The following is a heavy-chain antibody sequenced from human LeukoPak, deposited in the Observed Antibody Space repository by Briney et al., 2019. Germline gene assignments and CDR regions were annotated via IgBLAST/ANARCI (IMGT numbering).Heavy chain of an antibody. D-gene: IGHD3-3*01. Sequence: TSQTLSLTCTVSGGSISSGDYYWSWIRQPPGKGLEWIGYIYYSGSTYYNPSLKSRVTISVDTSKNQFSLKLSSVTAADTAVYYCARDSNFWSGYYYFDYWGQGTLVTVSS. CDR1: GGSISSGDYY. CDR3: ARDSNFWSGYYYFDY. CDR2: IYYSGST. J-gene: IGHJ4*02. V-gene: IGHV4-30-4*08.